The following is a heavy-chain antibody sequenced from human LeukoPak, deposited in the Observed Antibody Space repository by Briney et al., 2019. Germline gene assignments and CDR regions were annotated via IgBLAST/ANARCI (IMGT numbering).Heavy chain of an antibody. J-gene: IGHJ4*02. V-gene: IGHV3-11*01. CDR3: ARLHQWLPPDH. D-gene: IGHD3-22*01. CDR1: GFTFSDYY. CDR2: ISSSGTTI. Sequence: GGSLRLSCAPSGFTFSDYYMSWIRQAPGKGLEWVSYISSSGTTIYYADSVKGRFTISRDNADNLLYMQMNSLRAEDTAVYYCARLHQWLPPDHWGQGTLVTVSS.